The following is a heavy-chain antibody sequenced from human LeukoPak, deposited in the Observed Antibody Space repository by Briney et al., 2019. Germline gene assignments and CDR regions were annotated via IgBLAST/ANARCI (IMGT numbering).Heavy chain of an antibody. CDR2: IYSSSVGRT. J-gene: IGHJ4*02. V-gene: IGHV3-53*05. CDR3: ARGEGLLQQLGGY. Sequence: GGSLRLSCAASGFTVSTNYMSWVRQAPGKGLEWVSVIYSSSVGRTYYAGSVKGRFTISRDNSKNTLYLQMNSLRPEDTAVYYCARGEGLLQQLGGYCGQGTLVTVSS. D-gene: IGHD6-13*01. CDR1: GFTVSTNY.